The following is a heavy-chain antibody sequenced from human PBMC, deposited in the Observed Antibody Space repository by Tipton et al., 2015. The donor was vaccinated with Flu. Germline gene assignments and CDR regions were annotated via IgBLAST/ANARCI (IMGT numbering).Heavy chain of an antibody. CDR1: GYDFTNYW. V-gene: IGHV5-51*01. D-gene: IGHD1/OR15-1a*01. Sequence: VQLVQSGAEVKKPGESLNISCKTSGYDFTNYWIGWVRQMPGKGLEWIGIIYSGDSDTRYNPSFQGQVTISADKSTRTAYLRWSSLGASDTAMFYCARAQQSARYFDYWGQGTLVTVSS. CDR3: ARAQQSARYFDY. CDR2: IYSGDSDT. J-gene: IGHJ4*02.